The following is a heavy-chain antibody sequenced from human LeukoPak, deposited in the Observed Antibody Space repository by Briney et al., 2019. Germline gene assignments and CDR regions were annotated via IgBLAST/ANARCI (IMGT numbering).Heavy chain of an antibody. J-gene: IGHJ5*02. V-gene: IGHV4-39*07. D-gene: IGHD3-3*01. CDR3: ARGPRLTDYDSWRGYEPPNWFDP. CDR1: GGSISSSSYY. CDR2: NYYSGST. Sequence: PSETLSLTCTVSGGSISSSSYYWGWIRQPPGKGLEWIGSNYYSGSTYNNPSRKSRVTISGDTPKNQFSLKLSSVTAADTAVYYCARGPRLTDYDSWRGYEPPNWFDPWGQGTLVTVSS.